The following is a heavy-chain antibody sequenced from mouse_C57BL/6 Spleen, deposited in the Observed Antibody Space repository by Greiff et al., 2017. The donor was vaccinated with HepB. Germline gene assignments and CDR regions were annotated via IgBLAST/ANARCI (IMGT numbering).Heavy chain of an antibody. CDR1: GYTFTSYW. CDR2: IHPNSGST. D-gene: IGHD1-1*01. J-gene: IGHJ1*03. CDR3: ARDCPYYYGSSHRYFDV. Sequence: QVQLQQPGAELVKPGASVKLSCKASGYTFTSYWMHWVKQRPGQGLEWIGMIHPNSGSTNYNEKFKSKATLTVDKSSSTAYMQLSSLTSEDSAVYYCARDCPYYYGSSHRYFDVWGTGTTVTVSS. V-gene: IGHV1-64*01.